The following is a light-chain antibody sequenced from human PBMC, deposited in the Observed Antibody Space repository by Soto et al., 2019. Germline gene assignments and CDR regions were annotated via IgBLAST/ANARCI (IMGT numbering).Light chain of an antibody. Sequence: DIVVTQSPATLSLAPGESVTLSCRASESVSTNLAWYQQKAGQAPRILIYGASTRATGIPARFSGSGSGTESTLTIRGLQSEDFAVYYCKQYSIWRTCGQGTKVDIK. J-gene: IGKJ1*01. V-gene: IGKV3-15*01. CDR2: GAS. CDR1: ESVSTN. CDR3: KQYSIWRT.